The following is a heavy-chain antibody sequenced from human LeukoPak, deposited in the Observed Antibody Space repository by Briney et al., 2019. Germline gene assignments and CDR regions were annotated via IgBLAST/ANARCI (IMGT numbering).Heavy chain of an antibody. CDR3: ARDSKYYYGSGSSDY. CDR1: GGSFSGYY. D-gene: IGHD3-10*01. Sequence: SETLSLTCAVYGGSFSGYYWSWIRQPPGKGLEWIGEINHSGSTNYNPSLKSRVTISVDRSKNQFSLKLRSVTAADTAVYYCARDSKYYYGSGSSDYWGQGTLVTVSS. J-gene: IGHJ4*02. CDR2: INHSGST. V-gene: IGHV4-34*01.